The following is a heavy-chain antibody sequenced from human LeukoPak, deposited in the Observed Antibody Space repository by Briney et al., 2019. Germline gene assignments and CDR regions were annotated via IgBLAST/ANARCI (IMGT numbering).Heavy chain of an antibody. V-gene: IGHV4-31*03. Sequence: PSQTLSLTCTVCGCSISSSAYYSIWIRQHPGKGLEWIGYIYYSGSTNYNPSLKSRVTISVDTSKNQFSLKLSSVTAADTAVYYCERGDYCDPKFDYWGQGTLVTVSS. CDR2: IYYSGST. D-gene: IGHD4-17*01. J-gene: IGHJ4*02. CDR3: ERGDYCDPKFDY. CDR1: GCSISSSAYY.